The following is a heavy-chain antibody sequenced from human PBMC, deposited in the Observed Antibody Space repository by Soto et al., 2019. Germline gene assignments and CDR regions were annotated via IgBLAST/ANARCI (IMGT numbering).Heavy chain of an antibody. CDR3: ARTKRRLGYCSGGSCYPIDAFDI. J-gene: IGHJ3*02. Sequence: ASVKVSCKASGYTFTSYGISWVRQAPGQGLEWMGWISAYNGNTNYAQKLQGRVTMTTDTSTSTAYMELRSLRSDDTAVYYCARTKRRLGYCSGGSCYPIDAFDIWGQGTMVTVSS. D-gene: IGHD2-15*01. CDR2: ISAYNGNT. V-gene: IGHV1-18*01. CDR1: GYTFTSYG.